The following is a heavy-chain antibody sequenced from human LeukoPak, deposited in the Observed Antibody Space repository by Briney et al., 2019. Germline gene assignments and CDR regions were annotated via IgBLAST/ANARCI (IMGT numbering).Heavy chain of an antibody. CDR2: IYYSGST. CDR3: ARNSGWDAFDI. CDR1: GGSISSYY. Sequence: SETLSLTCTVSGGSISSYYWSWIRQPPGKGLEWIGYIYYSGSTNYNPSLKSRVTISVDTSKNQFSLKLSSVTAADTAVYYCARNSGWDAFDIWGQGTLVTVSS. J-gene: IGHJ3*02. V-gene: IGHV4-59*01. D-gene: IGHD3-22*01.